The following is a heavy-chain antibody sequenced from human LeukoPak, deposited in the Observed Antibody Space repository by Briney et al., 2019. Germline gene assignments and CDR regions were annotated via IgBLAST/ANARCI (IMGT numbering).Heavy chain of an antibody. CDR1: GGSISSYY. D-gene: IGHD3-3*01. V-gene: IGHV4-59*01. CDR3: ARGWRTSPLDP. Sequence: SETLSLTCTVSGGSISSYYWSWIRQPPGKGLEWIGYIYYSGSTNYNPSLKSRVTISVDTSKNQFSLKLSSVTAADTAVYYCARGWRTSPLDPWGQGTLVTVSS. CDR2: IYYSGST. J-gene: IGHJ5*02.